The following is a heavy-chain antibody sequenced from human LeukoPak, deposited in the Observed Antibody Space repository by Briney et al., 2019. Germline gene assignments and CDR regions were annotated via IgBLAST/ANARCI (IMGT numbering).Heavy chain of an antibody. J-gene: IGHJ6*02. D-gene: IGHD3-3*01. Sequence: PGGSLRLSCAASGFTFSSYGMNWVRQAPGEGVEWVSYISSSGSAIYYADSVRGRFTITRDNAKNSLSLQMNSLRAEDTAVYNCAKDSSITNPYYGMDVWGQGITVTVSS. CDR1: GFTFSSYG. CDR3: AKDSSITNPYYGMDV. CDR2: ISSSGSAI. V-gene: IGHV3-48*03.